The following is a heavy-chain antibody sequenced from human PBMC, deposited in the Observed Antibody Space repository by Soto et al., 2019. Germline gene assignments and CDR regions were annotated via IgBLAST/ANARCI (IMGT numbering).Heavy chain of an antibody. Sequence: GGSLRPSYVASGFTFSNYGMHWVRQAPGKKLVWRVCIDYNEINQKYIDPVKGRFTISRDQTTNTLDLQMNSLRADDTAVYYCARDFCPVPTRYDLWGQGVLVTVSS. J-gene: IGHJ4*02. CDR1: GFTFSNYG. D-gene: IGHD3-3*01. CDR2: IDYNEINQ. CDR3: ARDFCPVPTRYDL. V-gene: IGHV3-30*02.